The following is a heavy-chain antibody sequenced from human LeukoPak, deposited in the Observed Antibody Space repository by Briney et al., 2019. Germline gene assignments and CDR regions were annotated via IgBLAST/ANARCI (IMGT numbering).Heavy chain of an antibody. CDR2: IYHSGST. D-gene: IGHD3-10*01. V-gene: IGHV4-38-2*02. CDR1: GYSISSGYY. J-gene: IGHJ4*02. Sequence: PSETLSLTCTVSGYSISSGYYWGWIRQPPGKGLEWIGCIYHSGSTYYIPSLKSQVTISVGTSKNQFSLKLSSVTAADTAVYYCAGRTMVRGVDYWGQGTLVTVSS. CDR3: AGRTMVRGVDY.